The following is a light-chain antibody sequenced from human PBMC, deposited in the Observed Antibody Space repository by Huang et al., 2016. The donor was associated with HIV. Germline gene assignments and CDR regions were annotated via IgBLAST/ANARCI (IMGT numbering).Light chain of an antibody. V-gene: IGKV3-15*01. J-gene: IGKJ2*01. Sequence: EIVLTQSPATLSVSPGERATLSCRASQSVSSNLAWYQQKPGQAPRLRIYGASTRATGIPARVSGSGSGTEFTLTISSLQSEDFAVYYCQQYNNWLGTFGQGTKLEIK. CDR3: QQYNNWLGT. CDR2: GAS. CDR1: QSVSSN.